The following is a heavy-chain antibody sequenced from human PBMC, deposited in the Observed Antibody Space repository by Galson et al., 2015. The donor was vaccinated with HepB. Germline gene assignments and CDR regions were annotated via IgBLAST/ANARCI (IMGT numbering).Heavy chain of an antibody. J-gene: IGHJ2*01. CDR1: GGSISSYY. V-gene: IGHV4-59*01. D-gene: IGHD6-13*01. Sequence: SETLSLTCTVSGGSISSYYWSWIRQPPGKGLEWIGYIYYSGSTNYNPSLKSRVTISVDTSKNQFSLKLSSVTAADTAVYYCARDGAIAAAPRDWYFDLWGRGTLVTVSS. CDR2: IYYSGST. CDR3: ARDGAIAAAPRDWYFDL.